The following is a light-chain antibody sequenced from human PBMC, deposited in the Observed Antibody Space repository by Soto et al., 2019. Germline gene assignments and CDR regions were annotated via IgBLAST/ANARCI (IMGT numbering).Light chain of an antibody. V-gene: IGKV1-5*03. Sequence: DIQMTQSPSTLSASVGDRVTITCRASQSISNWLAWYQQKPGKAPKLLIYKASSLESGVPSRFSGSGSGTEFTLTISSLQPDDFATYYCQQYNSYPWTFGRGTKVDIK. CDR1: QSISNW. CDR2: KAS. CDR3: QQYNSYPWT. J-gene: IGKJ1*01.